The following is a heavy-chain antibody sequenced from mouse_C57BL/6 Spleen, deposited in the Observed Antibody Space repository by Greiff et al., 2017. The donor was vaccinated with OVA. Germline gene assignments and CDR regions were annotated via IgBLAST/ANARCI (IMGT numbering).Heavy chain of an antibody. CDR3: ARGDVYFDD. Sequence: VKLLESGAELARPGASVKLSCKASGYTFTSYGISWVKQRTGQGLEWIGEIYPRSGNTYYNEKFKGKATLTADKSSHTAYLELRGLTSEDSAVYFCARGDVYFDDWGKGTTLTVSS. CDR2: IYPRSGNT. V-gene: IGHV1-81*01. CDR1: GYTFTSYG. J-gene: IGHJ2*01. D-gene: IGHD3-3*01.